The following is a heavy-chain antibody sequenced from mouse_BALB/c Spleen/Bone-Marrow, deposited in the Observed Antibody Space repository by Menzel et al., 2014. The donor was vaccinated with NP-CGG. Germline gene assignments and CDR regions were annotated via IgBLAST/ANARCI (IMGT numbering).Heavy chain of an antibody. J-gene: IGHJ4*01. D-gene: IGHD3-1*01. Sequence: EVKVVESGGGLVQPGGSLKLSCAASGFTFSSYTVSGVRQTPEKRLEWVAYISSGGSTYYPDTVKGRFTISRDNAKNTLYLQMSSLKSEDTAMYYCARQLGLRWAMDYWGQGTSVTVSS. V-gene: IGHV5-12-2*01. CDR3: ARQLGLRWAMDY. CDR2: ISSGGST. CDR1: GFTFSSYT.